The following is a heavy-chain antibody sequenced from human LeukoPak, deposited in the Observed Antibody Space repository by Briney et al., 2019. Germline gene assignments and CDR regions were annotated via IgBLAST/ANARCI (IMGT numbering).Heavy chain of an antibody. CDR2: IWYDGSNK. Sequence: GGSLRLSCAASAFTFSSYAMSWVRQAPGKGLEWVAVIWYDGSNKYYADSVKGRFTISRDNSKNTLYLQMNSLRAEDTAVYYCARDKSHQFDYWGQGTLVTVSS. CDR3: ARDKSHQFDY. CDR1: AFTFSSYA. V-gene: IGHV3-33*08. J-gene: IGHJ4*02.